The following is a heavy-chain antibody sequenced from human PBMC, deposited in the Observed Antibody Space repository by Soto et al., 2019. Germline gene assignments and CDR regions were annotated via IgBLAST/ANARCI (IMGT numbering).Heavy chain of an antibody. CDR2: ISYDGSNK. Sequence: GGSLRLSCAASGFTFSSYGMHWVRQAPGKGLEWVAVISYDGSNKYYADSVKGRFTISRDNSKNTLYLQMNSLRAEDTAVYYCANEGWFGDWEPSYYYHMAVGAKGTAVPVSS. CDR3: ANEGWFGDWEPSYYYHMAV. J-gene: IGHJ6*03. V-gene: IGHV3-30*18. D-gene: IGHD3-10*01. CDR1: GFTFSSYG.